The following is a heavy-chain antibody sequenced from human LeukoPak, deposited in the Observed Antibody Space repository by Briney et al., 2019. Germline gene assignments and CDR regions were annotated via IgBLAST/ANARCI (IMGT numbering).Heavy chain of an antibody. CDR1: GFTFNNYA. D-gene: IGHD1-1*01. V-gene: IGHV3-23*01. Sequence: PGGSLRLSCAASGFTFNNYAMNWVRQAPGKGLEWVSVISGSGGTTYYADSVKGRFTISRDDAKNSLYLQMNSLRAEDTAVYYCARETGTTGGWDYWGQGTLVTVSS. CDR2: ISGSGGTT. CDR3: ARETGTTGGWDY. J-gene: IGHJ4*02.